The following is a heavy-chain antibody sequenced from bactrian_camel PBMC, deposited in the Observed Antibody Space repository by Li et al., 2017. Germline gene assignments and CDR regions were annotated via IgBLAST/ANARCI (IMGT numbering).Heavy chain of an antibody. V-gene: IGHV3S26*01. Sequence: HVQLVESGGGSVQTGGSLRLSCVASGFAYSRDCIGWFRGAPGKEREGVAAIDSDGTTYAESVKGRFSISLHNAKRTLYLQMNSLKPEDTGMYYCEAAYGGGTWCREKVEFWGQGTQVTVS. CDR2: IDSDGT. CDR1: GFAYSRDC. CDR3: EAAYGGGTWCREKVEF. D-gene: IGHD7*01. J-gene: IGHJ4*01.